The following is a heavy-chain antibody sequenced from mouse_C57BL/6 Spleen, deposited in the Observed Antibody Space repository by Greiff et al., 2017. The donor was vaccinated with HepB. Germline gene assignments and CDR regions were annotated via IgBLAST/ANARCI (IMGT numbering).Heavy chain of an antibody. D-gene: IGHD1-1*01. CDR2: IHPNSGST. CDR1: GYTFTSYW. V-gene: IGHV1-64*01. Sequence: QVQLQQPGAELVKPGASVKLSCKASGYTFTSYWMHWVKQRPGQGLEWIGMIHPNSGSTNYNEKFKSKATLTVDKSSSTAYMQLSSLTSEDSAVYYCARDSKITTVGYFDYWGQGTTLTVSS. J-gene: IGHJ2*01. CDR3: ARDSKITTVGYFDY.